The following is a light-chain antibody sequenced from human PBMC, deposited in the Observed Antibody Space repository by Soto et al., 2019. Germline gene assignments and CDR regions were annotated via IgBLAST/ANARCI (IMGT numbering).Light chain of an antibody. V-gene: IGKV3D-20*01. Sequence: EIVLTQSPVTLSLSPGERATLSCGASQSVSSSYLAWYQQKPGLAPRLLIYDASSRATGIPDRFSGSGSGTDFTLTITSLQPEDFATYYCLQDYDYPRTFGQGTKVDIK. CDR3: LQDYDYPRT. CDR1: QSVSSSY. J-gene: IGKJ1*01. CDR2: DAS.